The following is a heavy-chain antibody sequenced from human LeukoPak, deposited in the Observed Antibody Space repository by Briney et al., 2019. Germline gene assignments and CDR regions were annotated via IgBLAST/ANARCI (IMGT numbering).Heavy chain of an antibody. CDR3: ARTTMAGRGRFDF. J-gene: IGHJ4*02. V-gene: IGHV3-11*06. CDR1: GFNFRDYY. Sequence: GRSLRLSCAASGFNFRDYYVSWIRQAPGKGLEWVSYISSDGTYTNYADSVKGRFTISRDNAKNSLQLQMNSLRVDDTAVYYCARTTMAGRGRFDFWGQGTLVTVSS. D-gene: IGHD6-19*01. CDR2: ISSDGTYT.